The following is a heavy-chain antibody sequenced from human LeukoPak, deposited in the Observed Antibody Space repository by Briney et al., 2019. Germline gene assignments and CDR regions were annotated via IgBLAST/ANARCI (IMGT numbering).Heavy chain of an antibody. CDR3: ARTSAYGSSWHSY. V-gene: IGHV1-18*04. J-gene: IGHJ4*02. Sequence: ASVKVSCKASGYTFTGYFIHWVRQAPGQGLERMGWISVYNANTNDAQKFQGRVTVTTDTSTNTAYMELRSLRSDDTAVYYCARTSAYGSSWHSYWGQGTLVSVSS. CDR1: GYTFTGYF. D-gene: IGHD6-13*01. CDR2: ISVYNANT.